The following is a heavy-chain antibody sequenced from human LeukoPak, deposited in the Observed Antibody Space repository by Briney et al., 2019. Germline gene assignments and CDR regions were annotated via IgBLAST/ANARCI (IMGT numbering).Heavy chain of an antibody. CDR3: TRHNYYGSGRNIDF. D-gene: IGHD3-10*01. CDR1: GGSIDSSSYY. V-gene: IGHV4-39*01. Sequence: PSETLSLTCTVSGGSIDSSSYYWGWTRQPPGRGLEWIGIIYYSGTTSYNPSLKSRVAISADTSKSQFSLKLSSVTAADTAMYYCTRHNYYGSGRNIDFWGQGTLVTVSS. J-gene: IGHJ4*02. CDR2: IYYSGTT.